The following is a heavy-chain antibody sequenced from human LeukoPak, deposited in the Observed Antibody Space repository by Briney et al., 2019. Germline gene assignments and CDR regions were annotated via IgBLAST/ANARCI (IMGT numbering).Heavy chain of an antibody. J-gene: IGHJ6*03. Sequence: GGSLRLSCAASGFTFDNYAMRWVRQAPGKGLEWVSGISWNGGSIGYADSVKGRFTISRDNAKNSLYLQMNSLRAEDTALYYCAKVAGSITYMDVWGKGTTVTVSS. CDR3: AKVAGSITYMDV. V-gene: IGHV3-9*01. CDR2: ISWNGGSI. CDR1: GFTFDNYA. D-gene: IGHD2-2*01.